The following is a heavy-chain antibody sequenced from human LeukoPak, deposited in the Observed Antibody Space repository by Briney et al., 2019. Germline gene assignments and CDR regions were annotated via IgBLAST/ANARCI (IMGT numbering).Heavy chain of an antibody. D-gene: IGHD2-15*01. CDR3: ARVSGHPSPDYFDY. V-gene: IGHV1-69*04. CDR1: GGTFSIYA. J-gene: IGHJ4*02. Sequence: ASVKVSCKASGGTFSIYAISWVRQAPGQGLEWMGRIIPILGIANYAQKFQGRVTITADKSTSTAYMELSSLRSEDTAVYYCARVSGHPSPDYFDYWGQGTLVTVSS. CDR2: IIPILGIA.